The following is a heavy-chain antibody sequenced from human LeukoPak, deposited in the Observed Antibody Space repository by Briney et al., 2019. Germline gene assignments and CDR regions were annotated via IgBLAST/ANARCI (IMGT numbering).Heavy chain of an antibody. J-gene: IGHJ4*02. CDR2: ISGSGGST. V-gene: IGHV3-23*01. CDR3: ARGSASSSDYHGIY. Sequence: GGSLRLSCVVSGFTFSNYVMSWVRQAPGKGLEWVSSISGSGGSTHYIDSVKGRFTISRDNSKNTLYLQMNSLSAEDTATYYCARGSASSSDYHGIYWGQGTLVTVSA. D-gene: IGHD3-22*01. CDR1: GFTFSNYV.